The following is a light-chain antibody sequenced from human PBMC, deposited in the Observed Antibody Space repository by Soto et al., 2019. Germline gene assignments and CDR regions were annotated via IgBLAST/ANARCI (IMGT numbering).Light chain of an antibody. CDR1: SSDVGGYNY. CDR3: SSYTGSSPRV. V-gene: IGLV2-14*01. J-gene: IGLJ3*02. Sequence: QSVLTQPASVSGSPGQSITISCTGTSSDVGGYNYVSWYQQHPGKAPKLMIYEVSNRPSGVSNRFSGSKSGNTASLTISGLQAEDEADYYCSSYTGSSPRVFGGGTKLTVL. CDR2: EVS.